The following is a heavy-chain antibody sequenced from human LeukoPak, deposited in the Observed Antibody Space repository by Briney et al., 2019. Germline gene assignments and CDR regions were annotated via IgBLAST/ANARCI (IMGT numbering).Heavy chain of an antibody. Sequence: SGPTLVNPTQTLTLTCTFSGFSLRTGGVGVGWIRQPPGKALEWLALIYWDDDKRYSPSLKSRLTITKDTSKNQVVLTRTNMDPVDTATYYCAHRHWKGAFDIWGQGTMVTVSS. CDR2: IYWDDDK. V-gene: IGHV2-5*02. J-gene: IGHJ3*02. CDR3: AHRHWKGAFDI. D-gene: IGHD1-1*01. CDR1: GFSLRTGGVG.